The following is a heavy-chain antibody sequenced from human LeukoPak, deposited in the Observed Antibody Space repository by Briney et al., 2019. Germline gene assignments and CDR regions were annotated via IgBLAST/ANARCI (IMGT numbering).Heavy chain of an antibody. Sequence: GGSLRLSCAASGFTFSDYYMSLIRQAPGKGLEWVSVIYSGGSTYYADSVKGRFTISRDNSKNTLYLQMNSLRAEDTAVYYCAREKGHYWGQGTLVTVSS. CDR3: AREKGHY. J-gene: IGHJ4*02. CDR1: GFTFSDYY. CDR2: IYSGGST. V-gene: IGHV3-66*01.